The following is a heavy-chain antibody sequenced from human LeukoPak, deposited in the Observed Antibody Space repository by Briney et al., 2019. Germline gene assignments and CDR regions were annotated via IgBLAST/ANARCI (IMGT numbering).Heavy chain of an antibody. CDR2: IYHSGST. V-gene: IGHV4-38-2*01. CDR1: GYSISSGYY. D-gene: IGHD6-13*01. CDR3: ARSPPAAAAPFDP. J-gene: IGHJ5*02. Sequence: SETLSLTCAVSGYSISSGYYWGWIRQPPGKGLEWIGSIYHSGSTYYNPSLKSRVTISVDTSKNQFSLKLSSVTAADTAVYYCARSPPAAAAPFDPWGQGTLVTVSS.